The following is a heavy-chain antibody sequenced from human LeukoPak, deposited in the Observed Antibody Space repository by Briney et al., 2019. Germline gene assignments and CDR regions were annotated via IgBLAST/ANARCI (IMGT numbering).Heavy chain of an antibody. CDR2: IGADGSNK. CDR1: GFTFSSYG. J-gene: IGHJ6*02. Sequence: GGSLKFSCKASGFTFSSYGITWVRQAPGKGLEWMGLIGADGSNKYYEHSVKGRFTISRDNSKNTLYLQLNSLRAEDTAVYYCAREQTWLLWFGELVAGMDVWGQGTTVTGSS. D-gene: IGHD3-10*01. CDR3: AREQTWLLWFGELVAGMDV. V-gene: IGHV3-30*02.